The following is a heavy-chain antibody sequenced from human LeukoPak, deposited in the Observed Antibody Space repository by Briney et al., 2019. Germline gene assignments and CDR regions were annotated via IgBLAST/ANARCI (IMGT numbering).Heavy chain of an antibody. Sequence: SETLSLTCIVSGGSISRSGSISSSSYYWGWIRQPPGKGLEWVGSIYYSGSTYYSPSLKSRVTISVDTSKNQFSLKLSSVTAADTAVYYCARHLYYDSSGYHSAPPDYWGQGTLVTVSS. V-gene: IGHV4-39*01. CDR2: IYYSGST. CDR1: GGSISRSGSISSSSYY. J-gene: IGHJ4*02. D-gene: IGHD3-22*01. CDR3: ARHLYYDSSGYHSAPPDY.